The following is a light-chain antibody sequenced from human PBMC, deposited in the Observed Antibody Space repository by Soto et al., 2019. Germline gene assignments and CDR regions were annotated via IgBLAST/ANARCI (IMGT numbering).Light chain of an antibody. CDR3: GAWDDSLSGLV. CDR2: SDD. Sequence: HSVLTQPPSASATPGQRVIISCSGSSSNIGKNAVKWYQQFPGTAPKLLIHSDDQRPSGVPDRFSGSKSGTSASLTISGLQSEDEAHYYCGAWDDSLSGLVFGGGTKVTVL. J-gene: IGLJ3*02. CDR1: SSNIGKNA. V-gene: IGLV1-44*01.